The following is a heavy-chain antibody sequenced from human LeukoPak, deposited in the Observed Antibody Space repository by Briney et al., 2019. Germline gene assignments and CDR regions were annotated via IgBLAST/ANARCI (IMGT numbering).Heavy chain of an antibody. Sequence: PGGSLRLSCADSRFTFSDYYMSWIRQAPGKGLEWVSYISSSGSTIYYADSVKGRFTISRDNAKNSLYLQMNSLRAEDTAVYYCARDPWAYWYFDLWGRGTLVTVSS. CDR2: ISSSGSTI. V-gene: IGHV3-11*04. D-gene: IGHD3-16*01. CDR1: RFTFSDYY. J-gene: IGHJ2*01. CDR3: ARDPWAYWYFDL.